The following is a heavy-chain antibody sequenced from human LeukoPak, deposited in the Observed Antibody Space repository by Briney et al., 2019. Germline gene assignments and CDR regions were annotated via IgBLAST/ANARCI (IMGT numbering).Heavy chain of an antibody. J-gene: IGHJ5*02. CDR3: ARRRDFDWLGPDNWFDP. D-gene: IGHD3-9*01. Sequence: SVKVSCKASGGTFSSYAISWVRQAPGQGLEWMGGIIPIFGTANYAQKFQGRVTVTADKSTSTDYMELSSLRSEDTAVYYCARRRDFDWLGPDNWFDPWAREPWSPSPQ. CDR2: IIPIFGTA. V-gene: IGHV1-69*06. CDR1: GGTFSSYA.